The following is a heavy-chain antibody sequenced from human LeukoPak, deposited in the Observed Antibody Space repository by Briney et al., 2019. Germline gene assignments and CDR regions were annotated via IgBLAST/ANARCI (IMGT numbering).Heavy chain of an antibody. Sequence: GGSLRLSCAASGFSFGSYGLSWVRQAPGKGLEWVSYISSSSSTIYYADSVKGRFTISRDNAKNSLYLQMNSLRAEDTAVYYCARDHPFLECLFDYWGQGTLVTVSS. CDR1: GFSFGSYG. V-gene: IGHV3-48*01. D-gene: IGHD3-3*01. CDR3: ARDHPFLECLFDY. J-gene: IGHJ4*02. CDR2: ISSSSSTI.